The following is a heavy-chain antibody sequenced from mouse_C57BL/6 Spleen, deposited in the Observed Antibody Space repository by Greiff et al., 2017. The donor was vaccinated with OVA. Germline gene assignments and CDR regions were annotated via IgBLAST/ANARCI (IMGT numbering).Heavy chain of an antibody. CDR1: GYTFTSYW. CDR3: ARSGSRPYYFDY. D-gene: IGHD1-1*01. V-gene: IGHV1-69*01. J-gene: IGHJ2*01. CDR2: IDPSDSYT. Sequence: QVQLQQSGAELVMPGASVKLSCKASGYTFTSYWMHWVKQRPGQGLEWIGEIDPSDSYTNYNQKFKGKSTLTVDKSSSTAYMQLSSLTSEDSAVYYCARSGSRPYYFDYWGQGTTLTVSS.